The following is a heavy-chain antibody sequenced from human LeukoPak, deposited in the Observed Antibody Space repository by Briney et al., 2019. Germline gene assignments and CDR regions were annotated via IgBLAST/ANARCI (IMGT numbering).Heavy chain of an antibody. CDR3: AREWSAFDY. J-gene: IGHJ4*02. D-gene: IGHD2-15*01. CDR2: IYYSGSA. CDR1: GGSISSYY. Sequence: SETLSLTCTVSGGSISSYYWSWIRQPPGKGLEWIGYIYYSGSANYNPSLKSRVTISVDTSKNQLSLRVRSVIAADTAVYYCAREWSAFDYWGQGTLVTVSS. V-gene: IGHV4-59*01.